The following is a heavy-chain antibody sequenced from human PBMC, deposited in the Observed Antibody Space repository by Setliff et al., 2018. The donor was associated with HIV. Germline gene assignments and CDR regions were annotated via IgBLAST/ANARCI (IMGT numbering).Heavy chain of an antibody. D-gene: IGHD3-10*01. CDR3: ARVYYGSGSFDAFDI. CDR1: GGSFSGYY. Sequence: TSETLSLTCAVYGGSFSGYYWSWIRQPPGKGLEWIGEINHTGSTNCNPSLKSRVTMSVDTSKNQFSLKLSSVAAADTAVYYCARVYYGSGSFDAFDIWGQGTMVTVSS. J-gene: IGHJ3*02. V-gene: IGHV4-34*01. CDR2: INHTGST.